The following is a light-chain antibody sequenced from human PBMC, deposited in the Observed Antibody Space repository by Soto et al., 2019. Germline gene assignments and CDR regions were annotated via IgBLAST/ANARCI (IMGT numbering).Light chain of an antibody. J-gene: IGKJ5*01. CDR1: QSVSSY. CDR3: QKRSNWPPA. Sequence: VLTQSPSTLSLSPGDSATLSCRASQSVSSYLAWYQQKTGQAPRLLIYDASNRATGIPARLSGSGSGTDLILTSSILEPEDVAVYYVQKRSNWPPAXGQGTRLDIK. CDR2: DAS. V-gene: IGKV3-11*01.